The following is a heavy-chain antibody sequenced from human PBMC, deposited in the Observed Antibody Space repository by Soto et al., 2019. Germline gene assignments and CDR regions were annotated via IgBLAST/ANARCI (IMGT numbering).Heavy chain of an antibody. Sequence: GGSLRLSCAASGFTFGSYSIHWVRQAPGKGLEWVSSISSSGDTYYADSVKGRLTISRDYAKNSLSLQMNSLRAEDTAVYYCAREETAWPLAYGLDVWGQGTTVTVSS. D-gene: IGHD2-21*02. J-gene: IGHJ6*02. V-gene: IGHV3-21*01. CDR1: GFTFGSYS. CDR3: AREETAWPLAYGLDV. CDR2: ISSSGDT.